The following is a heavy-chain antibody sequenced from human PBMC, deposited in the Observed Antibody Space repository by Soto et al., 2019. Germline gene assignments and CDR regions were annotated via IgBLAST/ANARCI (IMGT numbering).Heavy chain of an antibody. CDR3: LSEMRHSSGWYGAFDI. CDR2: IKSKSDGGTT. Sequence: EVQLVESGGDLVKPGGSLIVSCAASGFSLSNAWMSWVRQAPGKGLEWVGRIKSKSDGGTTDYAAPVKGRFTISRDDLQNTLHLQLTSLKIEDTAVYYCLSEMRHSSGWYGAFDIWGQGTMVTVSS. CDR1: GFSLSNAW. J-gene: IGHJ3*02. D-gene: IGHD6-19*01. V-gene: IGHV3-15*01.